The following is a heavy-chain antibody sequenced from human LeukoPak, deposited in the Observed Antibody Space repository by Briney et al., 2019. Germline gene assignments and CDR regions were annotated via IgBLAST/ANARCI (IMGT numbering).Heavy chain of an antibody. J-gene: IGHJ4*02. V-gene: IGHV3-23*01. CDR2: ITGSGGNT. D-gene: IGHD3-9*01. CDR1: GFTFSNYA. Sequence: GSLRLSCAASGFTFSNYAMSWVRQAPGKGLEWVSAITGSGGNTYYADSVKGRFTISRDNSKNTVFLQMNSLRAVDTAVYYCAKWGDYDVLTGYYVSDYWGQGTLVTVSS. CDR3: AKWGDYDVLTGYYVSDY.